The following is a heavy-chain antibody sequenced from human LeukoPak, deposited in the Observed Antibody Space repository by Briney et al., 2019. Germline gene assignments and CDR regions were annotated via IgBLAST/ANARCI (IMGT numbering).Heavy chain of an antibody. CDR1: GYTFTSHY. Sequence: ASVKVSCKASGYTFTSHYMHWVRQAPGQGLEWMGIINPSGGSTSYAQKFQGRVTMTRDTSTSTVYVELSRLRSDDTAVYYCARDSCSGGSCYPYYFDYWGQGTLVTVSS. J-gene: IGHJ4*02. CDR2: INPSGGST. V-gene: IGHV1-46*01. D-gene: IGHD2-15*01. CDR3: ARDSCSGGSCYPYYFDY.